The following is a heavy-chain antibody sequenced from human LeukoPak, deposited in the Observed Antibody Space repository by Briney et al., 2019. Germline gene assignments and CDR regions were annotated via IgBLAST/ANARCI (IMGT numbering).Heavy chain of an antibody. CDR3: ARGRVDTQPLLAY. CDR2: NNRSGVST. Sequence: ASVNLSCKASGFTFTTFYMHWVRQAPGQGVEWMAVNNRSGVSTTYAHTFQGRVTMTSDTSTSTVYMDLSSLRSEDTAVYYCARGRVDTQPLLAYWGQGTLVTVSS. J-gene: IGHJ4*02. V-gene: IGHV1-46*01. CDR1: GFTFTTFY. D-gene: IGHD5-18*01.